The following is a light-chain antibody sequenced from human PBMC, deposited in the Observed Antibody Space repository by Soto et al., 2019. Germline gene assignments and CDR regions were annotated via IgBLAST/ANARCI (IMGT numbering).Light chain of an antibody. V-gene: IGKV1-33*01. Sequence: DIQMTQSPSSLSASVGDRVTITCQASQDISNYVNWYQEKPGKAPKLLIYEASNLKTGVASRFSGGGSGTDFTLIINGVRPEDFATYYCQQHDDLPRTFGQGTRLEIK. CDR3: QQHDDLPRT. CDR2: EAS. CDR1: QDISNY. J-gene: IGKJ5*01.